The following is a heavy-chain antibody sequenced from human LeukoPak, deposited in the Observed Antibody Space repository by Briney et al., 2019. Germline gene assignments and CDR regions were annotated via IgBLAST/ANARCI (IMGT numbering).Heavy chain of an antibody. CDR1: GFTFSSYG. J-gene: IGHJ6*02. Sequence: PGRSLRLSCAASGFTFSSYGMHWVRQAPGKGLEWVAVTSYDGSNKYYADSVKGRFTISRDNSKNTLYLQMNSLRAEDTAVYYCARDLRDILTGYSNYYYYGMDVWGQGTTVTVSS. CDR3: ARDLRDILTGYSNYYYYGMDV. D-gene: IGHD3-9*01. V-gene: IGHV3-30*03. CDR2: TSYDGSNK.